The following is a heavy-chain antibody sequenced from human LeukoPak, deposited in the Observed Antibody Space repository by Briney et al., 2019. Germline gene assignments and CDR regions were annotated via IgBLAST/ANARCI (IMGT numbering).Heavy chain of an antibody. CDR3: ARLTGPKLRYFNWLLYFDY. D-gene: IGHD3-9*01. J-gene: IGHJ4*02. V-gene: IGHV4-39*01. CDR1: GGSISSSSYY. Sequence: SETLSLTCTVSGGSISSSSYYWGWIRQPPGKGLEWIGSMYYSGSTYYSPSLKSRVTMTVDTSKNQLSLKLSSVTAADTAVYYWARLTGPKLRYFNWLLYFDYWGQGTLVTVSS. CDR2: MYYSGST.